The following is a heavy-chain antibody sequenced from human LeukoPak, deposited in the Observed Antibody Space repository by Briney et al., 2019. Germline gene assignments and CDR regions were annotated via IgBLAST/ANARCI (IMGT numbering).Heavy chain of an antibody. Sequence: GASVKVSCKASGYTFTAYYLHWVRQAPGQGLEWMGRINPNSGGTNYEQKFQGRVTMTRDTSISTAYMELSRLRSDDTAVYYCARESHNLDDAFDIWGEGTMLTVSS. CDR2: INPNSGGT. CDR3: ARESHNLDDAFDI. CDR1: GYTFTAYY. V-gene: IGHV1-2*06. D-gene: IGHD5-24*01. J-gene: IGHJ3*02.